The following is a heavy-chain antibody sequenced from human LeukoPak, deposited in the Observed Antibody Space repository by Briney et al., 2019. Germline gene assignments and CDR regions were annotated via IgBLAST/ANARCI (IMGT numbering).Heavy chain of an antibody. V-gene: IGHV4-34*01. Sequence: PSETLSLTCAAYRGSFRGYYWSRIRQPPGKGLEGMGEINHSGSTNYNPSLKSPVTISVDTSKNQFSLKLSSVTAADTAVYYCARVLRWEVVVAATYGWFDPWGQGTLVTVSS. CDR3: ARVLRWEVVVAATYGWFDP. CDR2: INHSGST. D-gene: IGHD2-15*01. CDR1: RGSFRGYY. J-gene: IGHJ5*02.